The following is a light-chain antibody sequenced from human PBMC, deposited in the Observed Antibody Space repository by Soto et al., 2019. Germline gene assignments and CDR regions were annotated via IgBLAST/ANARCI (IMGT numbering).Light chain of an antibody. V-gene: IGKV4-1*01. Sequence: DIAMTQSPDSLAVSLGERATINCKSSQSVLYSSNNKNYLAWYQQKPGQPPKLLIYWASTRESGVPDRFSGSGSGTDFTLTISSLQAEDVAVYYCQQYYSTPRTFGQGTRLENK. J-gene: IGKJ5*01. CDR1: QSVLYSSNNKNY. CDR3: QQYYSTPRT. CDR2: WAS.